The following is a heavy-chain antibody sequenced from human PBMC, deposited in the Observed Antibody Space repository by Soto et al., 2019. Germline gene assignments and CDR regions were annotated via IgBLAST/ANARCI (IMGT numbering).Heavy chain of an antibody. CDR1: GFTFSSYA. CDR2: IPYDGSNK. CDR3: ARDRGDRSSWSYYYYGMDV. Sequence: GGSLRLSCEASGFTFSSYAMHWVRQAPGKGLEWVVIIPYDGSNKYYANSENGRFTTTEDNSKNTLYLQRNSLRAEETAVYCCARDRGDRSSWSYYYYGMDVWGQGTTVTVSS. V-gene: IGHV3-30-3*01. J-gene: IGHJ6*02. D-gene: IGHD6-13*01.